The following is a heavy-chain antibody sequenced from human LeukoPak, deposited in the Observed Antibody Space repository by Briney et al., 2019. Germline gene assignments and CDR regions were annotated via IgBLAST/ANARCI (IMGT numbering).Heavy chain of an antibody. CDR2: ISYDGSNK. D-gene: IGHD3-22*01. Sequence: GGSLRPSCAASGFTFSSYAMHWVRQAPGKGLEWVAVISYDGSNKYYADSVKGRFTISRDNSKNTLYLQMNSLRAEDTAVYYCAAMIVVVITTGGYWGQGTLVTVSS. CDR3: AAMIVVVITTGGY. V-gene: IGHV3-30-3*01. J-gene: IGHJ4*02. CDR1: GFTFSSYA.